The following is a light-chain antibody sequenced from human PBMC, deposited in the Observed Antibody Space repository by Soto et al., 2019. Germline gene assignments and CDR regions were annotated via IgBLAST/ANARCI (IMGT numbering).Light chain of an antibody. V-gene: IGKV1-5*01. J-gene: IGKJ1*01. CDR3: QHMRT. CDR1: QSLSRW. Sequence: DIQMTQSPSTLSASVGDRVTITCRASQSLSRWLAWYQQKPGKAPKLLIYDASSLESGVPPRFSGSGFGTEFSLTISSLQPDDFGSYYCQHMRTFGQGTKVDI. CDR2: DAS.